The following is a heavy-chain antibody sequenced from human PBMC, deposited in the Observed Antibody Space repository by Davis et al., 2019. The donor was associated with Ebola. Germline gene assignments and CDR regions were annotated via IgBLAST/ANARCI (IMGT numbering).Heavy chain of an antibody. V-gene: IGHV3-21*01. Sequence: GESLKISCAASGFTFSSYAMSWVRQAPGKGLEWVSSISSSSSYIYYADSVKGRFTISRDNAKNSLYLQMNSLRAEDTAVYYCARVGGYGMDVWGQGTTVTVSS. D-gene: IGHD3-16*01. CDR2: ISSSSSYI. CDR1: GFTFSSYA. J-gene: IGHJ6*02. CDR3: ARVGGYGMDV.